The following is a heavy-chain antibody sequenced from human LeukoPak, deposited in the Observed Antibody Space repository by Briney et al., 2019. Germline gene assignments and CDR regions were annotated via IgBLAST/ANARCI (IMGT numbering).Heavy chain of an antibody. CDR1: GYTFTSYG. Sequence: GASVKVSCKASGYTFTSYGISWVRQAPGQGLEWMGWISAYNGNTNYAQKLQGRVTMTTDTSTSTAYMELRSLRSDDTAVYYCAREGGYYDSSGNDAFDIWGQGTMVTVSS. J-gene: IGHJ3*02. CDR3: AREGGYYDSSGNDAFDI. D-gene: IGHD3-22*01. V-gene: IGHV1-18*01. CDR2: ISAYNGNT.